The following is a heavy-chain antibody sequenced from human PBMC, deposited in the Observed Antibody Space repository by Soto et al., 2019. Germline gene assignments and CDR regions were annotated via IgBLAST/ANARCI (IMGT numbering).Heavy chain of an antibody. CDR3: ARADIYDSSGYYGY. CDR2: IIPIFGTA. J-gene: IGHJ4*02. CDR1: GGTFSSYS. D-gene: IGHD3-22*01. V-gene: IGHV1-69*13. Sequence: GASVKVSCKASGGTFSSYSISWVRQAPGQGLEWMGGIIPIFGTANYAQKFQGRVTITADESTSTAYMELSSLRSKDTAVYYCARADIYDSSGYYGYWGQGTLVTVSS.